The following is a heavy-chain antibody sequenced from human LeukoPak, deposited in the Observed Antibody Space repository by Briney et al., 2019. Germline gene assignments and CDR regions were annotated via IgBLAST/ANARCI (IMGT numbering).Heavy chain of an antibody. CDR2: IKSKTDSGTT. Sequence: GGSLRLSCAASGFTFRNVWMNWVRQAPGKGLEWVGRIKSKTDSGTTDYAAPVKGRFTISRDDSKNTLYLQMNSLKTEDTAMYYCTTDLGGSGRRYYYSGLDVWGQGTTVTVSS. CDR3: TTDLGGSGRRYYYSGLDV. D-gene: IGHD3-10*01. V-gene: IGHV3-15*01. CDR1: GFTFRNVW. J-gene: IGHJ6*02.